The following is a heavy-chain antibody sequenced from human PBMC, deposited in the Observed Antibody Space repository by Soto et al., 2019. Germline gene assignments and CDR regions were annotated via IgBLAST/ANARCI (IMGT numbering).Heavy chain of an antibody. CDR1: GFSISSGYY. CDR2: IDHSGST. D-gene: IGHD6-19*01. V-gene: IGHV4-38-2*01. CDR3: ARGRQWLSRSNWFDP. J-gene: IGHJ5*02. Sequence: SETLSLTCAVSGFSISSGYYWGWIRQPPGKGLEWIGNIDHSGSTYYNPSLKSRVTISVDTSKNQFSLKLTSVTAADTAVYYCARGRQWLSRSNWFDPWGQGTLVTVSS.